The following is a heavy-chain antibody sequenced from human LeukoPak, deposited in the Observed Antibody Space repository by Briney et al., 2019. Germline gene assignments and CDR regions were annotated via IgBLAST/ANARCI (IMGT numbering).Heavy chain of an antibody. J-gene: IGHJ3*02. CDR1: GFTFSNYV. Sequence: GGSLRLSCVGSGFTFSNYVMHWVRQAPGKGLEYVSSISFGGDSTYYANSVKGRFAISRDNSKNTLYLQMGSLRAEDMAVYFCATSGRRYYEWLPPDAFDIWGQGTMVSVSS. CDR2: ISFGGDST. D-gene: IGHD3-9*01. CDR3: ATSGRRYYEWLPPDAFDI. V-gene: IGHV3-64*01.